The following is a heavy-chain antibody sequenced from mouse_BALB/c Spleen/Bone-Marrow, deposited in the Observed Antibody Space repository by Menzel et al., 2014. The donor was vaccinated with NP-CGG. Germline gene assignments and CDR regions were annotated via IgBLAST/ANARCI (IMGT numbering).Heavy chain of an antibody. CDR3: ARYKGFHWGMDY. CDR1: GDSITSGY. J-gene: IGHJ4*01. D-gene: IGHD1-2*01. V-gene: IGHV3-8*02. Sequence: VQLKESGPSLVKPSQTLSLTCSVTGDSITSGYWNWIRKFPGNKLEYMGYISYSGSTYYNPSLKSRISITRDTSKNLYYLQLISVTTEDTATFYCARYKGFHWGMDYWGQGTSVTVSS. CDR2: ISYSGST.